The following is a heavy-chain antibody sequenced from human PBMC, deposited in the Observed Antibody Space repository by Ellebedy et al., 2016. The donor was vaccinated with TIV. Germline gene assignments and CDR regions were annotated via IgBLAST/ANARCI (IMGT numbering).Heavy chain of an antibody. J-gene: IGHJ6*02. V-gene: IGHV4-59*01. CDR3: ARCIAVAGTGYYYYGMDV. Sequence: MPSETLSLTCTVSGGSISSYYWSWIRQPPGKGLEWIGYIYYSGSTNYNPSLKSRVTISVDTSKNQFSLKLSSVTAADTAVYYCARCIAVAGTGYYYYGMDVWGQGTTVTVSS. CDR2: IYYSGST. D-gene: IGHD6-19*01. CDR1: GGSISSYY.